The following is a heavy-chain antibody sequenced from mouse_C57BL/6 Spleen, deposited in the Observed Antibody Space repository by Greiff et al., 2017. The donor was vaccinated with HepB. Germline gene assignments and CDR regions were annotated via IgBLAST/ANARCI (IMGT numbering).Heavy chain of an antibody. CDR2: ISDGGSYT. D-gene: IGHD3-1*01. J-gene: IGHJ2*01. Sequence: EVKLVESGGGLVKPGGSLKLSCAASGFTFSSYAMSWVRQTPEKRLEWVATISDGGSYTYYPDNVKGRFTISRDNAKNNLYLQMSHLKSEDTAMYYCARAGPERDFDYWGQGTTLTVSS. CDR1: GFTFSSYA. V-gene: IGHV5-4*03. CDR3: ARAGPERDFDY.